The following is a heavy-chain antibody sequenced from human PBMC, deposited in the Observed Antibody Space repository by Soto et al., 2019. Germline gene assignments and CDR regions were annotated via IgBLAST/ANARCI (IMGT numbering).Heavy chain of an antibody. CDR1: GDSISSYY. CDR2: IYYIGNI. CDR3: ACGGFFGVAHDAFDI. D-gene: IGHD3-3*01. V-gene: IGHV4-59*01. J-gene: IGHJ3*02. Sequence: PSETLSLTCTVSGDSISSYYWCWIRQPPGKGLEYIGYIYYIGNINYNPSLKSRGTISADTSKNQVSLKLNFVTAAATAVYYCACGGFFGVAHDAFDIWGQGTMVTVSS.